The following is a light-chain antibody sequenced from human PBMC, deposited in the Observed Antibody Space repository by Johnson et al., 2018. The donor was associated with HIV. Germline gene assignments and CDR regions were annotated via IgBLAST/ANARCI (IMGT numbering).Light chain of an antibody. CDR1: SSNIGDNF. CDR3: GTWDSRLSAYV. Sequence: QSVLTQPPSVSAAPGQKVTISCSGSSSNIGDNFVSWYQQLPGRAPKLLIYENNKRPSGIPDRFSGSKSGTSASLGITGLQTGDEADYYCGTWDSRLSAYVFGTGPKVTVL. CDR2: ENN. V-gene: IGLV1-51*02. J-gene: IGLJ1*01.